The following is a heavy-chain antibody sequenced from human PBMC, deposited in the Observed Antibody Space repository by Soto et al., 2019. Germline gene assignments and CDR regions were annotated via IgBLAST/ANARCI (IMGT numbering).Heavy chain of an antibody. Sequence: GGSLRLSCAASGFTFSSYAMHWVRQAPGKGLEYVSAISSNGGSTYYANSVKGRFTISRDNSKNTLYLQMGSLRAEDMAVYYCARALRITIFGVVGPFDYWGQGTLVTVSS. J-gene: IGHJ4*02. CDR1: GFTFSSYA. CDR2: ISSNGGST. V-gene: IGHV3-64*01. D-gene: IGHD3-3*01. CDR3: ARALRITIFGVVGPFDY.